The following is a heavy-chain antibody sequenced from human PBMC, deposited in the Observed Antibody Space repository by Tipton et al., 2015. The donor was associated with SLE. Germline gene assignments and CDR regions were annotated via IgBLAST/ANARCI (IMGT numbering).Heavy chain of an antibody. D-gene: IGHD2-2*01. V-gene: IGHV4-39*07. CDR1: GGSISSSSYY. CDR3: ARAVPAAWYFDL. J-gene: IGHJ2*01. Sequence: TLSLTCTVSGGSISSSSYYWGWIRRPPGKGLEWIGSIYTSGGTNYNPSLKSRVTISVDTSKNRFSLKLSSVTAADTAVYYCARAVPAAWYFDLWGRGTLVTVSS. CDR2: IYTSGGT.